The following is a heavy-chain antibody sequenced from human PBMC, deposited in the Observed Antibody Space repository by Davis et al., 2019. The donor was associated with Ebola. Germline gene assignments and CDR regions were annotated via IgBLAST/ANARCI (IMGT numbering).Heavy chain of an antibody. J-gene: IGHJ4*02. CDR2: ISYDGSNK. Sequence: GESLKISCAASGFTFSSYGMHWVRQAPGKGLEWVAVISYDGSNKYYADSVKGRFTISRDNSKNTLYLQMNSLRAEDTAVYYCAKDLSSSWYSGWGPDYWGQGTLVTVSS. CDR1: GFTFSSYG. V-gene: IGHV3-30*18. D-gene: IGHD6-13*01. CDR3: AKDLSSSWYSGWGPDY.